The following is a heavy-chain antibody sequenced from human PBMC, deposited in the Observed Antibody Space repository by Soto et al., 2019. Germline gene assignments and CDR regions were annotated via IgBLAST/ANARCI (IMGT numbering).Heavy chain of an antibody. Sequence: QVQLVQSGAEVKKPGASVKVSCKASGYTFTSYSISWVRQAPGQGLEWRGWISAYNGNTNYAQKLEDRVNMTTDTSTSTAYMELRSLRSDDTAVYYCARVGIVVVVAATTFDYWGQGTLVTVSS. CDR1: GYTFTSYS. D-gene: IGHD2-15*01. CDR3: ARVGIVVVVAATTFDY. V-gene: IGHV1-18*01. CDR2: ISAYNGNT. J-gene: IGHJ4*02.